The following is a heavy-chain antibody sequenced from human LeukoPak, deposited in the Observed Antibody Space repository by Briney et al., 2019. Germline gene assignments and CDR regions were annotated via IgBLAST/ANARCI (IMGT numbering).Heavy chain of an antibody. CDR3: ASGLGRSWANY. Sequence: ETLSLTCTVSGGSISSYYWSWIRQPPGKGLEWIGYIYYSGSTNYNPSLKSRVTISVGTSKNQFSLKLSSVTAADTAVYYCASGLGRSWANYWGQGTLVTVSS. D-gene: IGHD1-26*01. V-gene: IGHV4-59*01. CDR1: GGSISSYY. J-gene: IGHJ4*02. CDR2: IYYSGST.